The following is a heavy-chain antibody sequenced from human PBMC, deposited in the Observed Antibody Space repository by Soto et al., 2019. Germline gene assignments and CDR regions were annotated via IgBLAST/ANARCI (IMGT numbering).Heavy chain of an antibody. V-gene: IGHV3-23*01. CDR1: GFTFSSYA. Sequence: GGSLRLSCAASGFTFSSYAMSWVRQAPGKGLEWVSAISGSGGSTYYADSVKGRFTISRDNSKNTLYLQMNSLRAEDTAVYYCAKSYYGSGSYLGIDYWGQGTLVTVSS. J-gene: IGHJ4*02. CDR2: ISGSGGST. CDR3: AKSYYGSGSYLGIDY. D-gene: IGHD3-10*01.